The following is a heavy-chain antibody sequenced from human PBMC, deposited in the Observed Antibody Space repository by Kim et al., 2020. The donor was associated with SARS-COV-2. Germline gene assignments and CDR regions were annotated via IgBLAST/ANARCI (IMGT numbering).Heavy chain of an antibody. D-gene: IGHD2-8*02. V-gene: IGHV4-34*01. Sequence: SETLSLTCAVYGGSFSGYYWSWIRQPPGKGLEWIGEVSHSGSTNYNPSLKSRFTISVDTPKKQLSLKLSSVTAADTAVYYCAGSGIDSASGGCFYYWGQG. CDR2: VSHSGST. CDR1: GGSFSGYY. CDR3: AGSGIDSASGGCFYY. J-gene: IGHJ4*02.